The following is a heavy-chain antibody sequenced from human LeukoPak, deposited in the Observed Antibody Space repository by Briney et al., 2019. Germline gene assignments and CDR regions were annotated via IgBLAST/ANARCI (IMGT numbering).Heavy chain of an antibody. Sequence: GGSLRLSCAASGFTFNSYRMNWVRQAPGKGLEWVSSISSSSSYIYYADSVKDRFTISRDNAKNSLYLQMNSLRAVDTAVYYCARVNEAVAGTDYWGRGTLVTVSS. CDR2: ISSSSSYI. J-gene: IGHJ4*02. V-gene: IGHV3-21*01. D-gene: IGHD6-19*01. CDR3: ARVNEAVAGTDY. CDR1: GFTFNSYR.